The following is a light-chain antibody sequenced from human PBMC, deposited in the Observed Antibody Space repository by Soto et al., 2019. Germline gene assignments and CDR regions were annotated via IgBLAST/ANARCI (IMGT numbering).Light chain of an antibody. Sequence: LPQPDSVSGSPGQSIAISCTGPRSDIGAYNYVSWYQQHPGKAPKLMISEVTNRPSGVSDRFSGSKSGNTASLTISGLQAEDEADYYCILLKYRYTFEFGSWTK. V-gene: IGLV2-14*01. CDR2: EVT. CDR3: ILLKYRYTFE. J-gene: IGLJ1*01. CDR1: RSDIGAYNY.